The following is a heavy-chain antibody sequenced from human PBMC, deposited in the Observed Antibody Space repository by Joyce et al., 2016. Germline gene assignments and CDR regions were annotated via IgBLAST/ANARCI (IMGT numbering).Heavy chain of an antibody. D-gene: IGHD2/OR15-2a*01. V-gene: IGHV3-9*01. CDR1: GFTFDDYA. CDR3: AKDTTPLLISVAFGFDY. CDR2: ISWNSGKV. Sequence: EVQLVESGGGLVQPGRSLRLSCTASGFTFDDYAMHWVRQAPGKGLEWVSGISWNSGKVAYADSVKGRFTISRDNAKNSLYLQMNSLRAEDTAFYYCAKDTTPLLISVAFGFDYWGQGTLVTVSS. J-gene: IGHJ4*02.